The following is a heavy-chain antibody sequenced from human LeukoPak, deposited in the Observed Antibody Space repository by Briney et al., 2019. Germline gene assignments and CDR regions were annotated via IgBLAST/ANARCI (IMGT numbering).Heavy chain of an antibody. CDR1: GGSISSYY. Sequence: SETLSLTCTVSGGSISSYYWSWIRQPAGEGLEWIGRIYTSGSTNYNPSLKSRVTMSVDTSKNQFSLKLSSVTAADTAVYYCARDGFSIVGATTGGTDDAFDIWGQGTMVTVSS. D-gene: IGHD1-26*01. CDR3: ARDGFSIVGATTGGTDDAFDI. J-gene: IGHJ3*02. CDR2: IYTSGST. V-gene: IGHV4-4*07.